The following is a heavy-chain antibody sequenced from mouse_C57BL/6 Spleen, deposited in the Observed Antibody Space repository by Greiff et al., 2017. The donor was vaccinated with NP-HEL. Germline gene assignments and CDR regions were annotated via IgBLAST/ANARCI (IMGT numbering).Heavy chain of an antibody. CDR1: GYTFTSYW. V-gene: IGHV1-53*01. Sequence: QVQLQQSGTELVKPGASVKLSCKASGYTFTSYWMHWVKQRPGQGLEWIGNINPSNGGTNYNEKFKSKATLTVDKSSSTAYMQLSSLTSEDSAVYYCARANWDGSPFAYWGQGTLVTVSA. D-gene: IGHD4-1*01. J-gene: IGHJ3*01. CDR2: INPSNGGT. CDR3: ARANWDGSPFAY.